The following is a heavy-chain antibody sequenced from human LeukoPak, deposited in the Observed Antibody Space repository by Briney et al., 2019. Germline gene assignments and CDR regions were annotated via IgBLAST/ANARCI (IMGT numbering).Heavy chain of an antibody. Sequence: GSLRLSCAASGFTFSSYGMHWVRQAPGKGLEWVAFILYDGSNKYYADSVKGRFTISRDNSKNTLYLQVNSLRAEDTAVYYCAKERGDPNYDFWSGFSTLYYYYYYMDVWGKGTTVTVSS. D-gene: IGHD3-3*01. J-gene: IGHJ6*03. V-gene: IGHV3-30*02. CDR2: ILYDGSNK. CDR1: GFTFSSYG. CDR3: AKERGDPNYDFWSGFSTLYYYYYYMDV.